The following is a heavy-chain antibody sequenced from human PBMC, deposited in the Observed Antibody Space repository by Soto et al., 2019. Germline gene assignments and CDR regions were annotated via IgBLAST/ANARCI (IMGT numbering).Heavy chain of an antibody. CDR1: GFTFNTYW. Sequence: PGGSLRLSCAASGFTFNTYWLSWVRQAPGKGLEWVANMKQDGSEVYYVDSVRGRFTISRDNAKNSLFLQMNSLRADDTAVYYCARDGYWYGMDVWGQGTRVTVSS. V-gene: IGHV3-7*01. J-gene: IGHJ6*02. CDR3: ARDGYWYGMDV. CDR2: MKQDGSEV. D-gene: IGHD5-18*01.